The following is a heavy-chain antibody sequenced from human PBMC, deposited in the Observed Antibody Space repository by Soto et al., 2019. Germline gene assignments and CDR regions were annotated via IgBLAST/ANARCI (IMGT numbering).Heavy chain of an antibody. CDR3: ARRTSAYYLDS. D-gene: IGHD1-7*01. V-gene: IGHV3-30*03. Sequence: QVQLVESGGGVVQPGKSLRLSCAASGFSFSSFGMNWVRQAPGRGLEWVAVISYDGREKYYADSVRGRFTISRDNSKNTLYLQMDSLRAEDTAVFYCARRTSAYYLDSWGQGTLVTVSS. CDR2: ISYDGREK. J-gene: IGHJ4*02. CDR1: GFSFSSFG.